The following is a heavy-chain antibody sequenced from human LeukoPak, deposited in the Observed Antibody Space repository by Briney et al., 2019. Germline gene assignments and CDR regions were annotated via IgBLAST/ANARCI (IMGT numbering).Heavy chain of an antibody. CDR1: GYTFTGYY. J-gene: IGHJ5*02. V-gene: IGHV1-8*02. D-gene: IGHD3-3*01. CDR2: MNPNGGNT. CDR3: ARGLRFVGIDP. Sequence: GASVKVSCKASGYTFTGYYMHWVRQAPGQGLEWMGWMNPNGGNTGYAQKFQGRVTMTRNTSISTAYMELSSLRSEDTAVYYCARGLRFVGIDPWGQGTLVTVSS.